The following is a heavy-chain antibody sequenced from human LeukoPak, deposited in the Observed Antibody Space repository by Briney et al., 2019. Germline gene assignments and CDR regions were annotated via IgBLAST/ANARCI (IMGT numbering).Heavy chain of an antibody. Sequence: ASVKVSCKASGYTFTGYYMHWVRQAPGQGLEWMGWINPNSGGTNYAQKFQGRVTMTRDTSISTAYMELSRLRSDDTAVYYCARVSPRPTFDWLLFRDYYYYYMDVWGKGTTVTVSS. CDR1: GYTFTGYY. D-gene: IGHD3-9*01. J-gene: IGHJ6*03. CDR3: ARVSPRPTFDWLLFRDYYYYYMDV. V-gene: IGHV1-2*02. CDR2: INPNSGGT.